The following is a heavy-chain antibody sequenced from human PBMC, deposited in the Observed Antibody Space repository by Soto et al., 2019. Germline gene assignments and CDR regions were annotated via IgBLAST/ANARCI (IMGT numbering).Heavy chain of an antibody. CDR3: PANGYYSLDY. CDR2: IYHSGRT. Sequence: QVQLQESGPGLVKPSGTLSLTCSVSGDSITNDRWWSWVRQSPGKGLEWIGEIYHSGRTNYNTSLKSRVIISVDKSNNNFSLTLSSVTAADTAVYYCPANGYYSLDYWGQGSLVNVSS. CDR1: GDSITNDRW. J-gene: IGHJ4*02. D-gene: IGHD5-12*01. V-gene: IGHV4-4*02.